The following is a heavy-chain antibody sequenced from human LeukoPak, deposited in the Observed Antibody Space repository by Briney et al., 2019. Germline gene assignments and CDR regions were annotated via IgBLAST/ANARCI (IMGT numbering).Heavy chain of an antibody. D-gene: IGHD6-13*01. CDR1: GGSISGSSYY. CDR3: ARVSSSWPHYYFDY. Sequence: PSETLSLTCTVSGGSISGSSYYWAWLRQPPGKGLEWIGNIHFSGSTYYNPSLQSRVTMPVDTSKNQFSLKLNSVTAADTAVYYCARVSSSWPHYYFDYWGQGTRVTASS. CDR2: IHFSGST. V-gene: IGHV4-39*07. J-gene: IGHJ4*02.